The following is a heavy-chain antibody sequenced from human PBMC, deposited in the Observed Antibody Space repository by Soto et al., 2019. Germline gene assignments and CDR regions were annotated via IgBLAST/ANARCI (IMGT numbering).Heavy chain of an antibody. D-gene: IGHD2-15*01. CDR1: GFTFRTYD. CDR3: AKVSISKSSAVTFDS. V-gene: IGHV3-30*18. Sequence: QVHLVESGGGMVQPGRSLRLSCAVSGFTFRTYDMHWVRQAPGKGLEWVAVVSYDGTYENYADSVKGRFTVSRDNSKNTLYLQMNSLRAEDTGVYYCAKVSISKSSAVTFDSWGRGPLVTVSS. CDR2: VSYDGTYE. J-gene: IGHJ4*02.